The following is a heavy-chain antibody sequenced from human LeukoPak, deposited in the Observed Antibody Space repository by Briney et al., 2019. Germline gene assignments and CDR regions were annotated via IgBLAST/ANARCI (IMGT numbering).Heavy chain of an antibody. V-gene: IGHV3-30*18. D-gene: IGHD1-26*01. CDR2: ISYDGSDK. CDR3: AKDLGPRNLEAFDI. Sequence: GGSLRLSCAASGFTFSSYGMHWVRQAPGKRLEWVAVISYDGSDKYYADSVKGRFTISRDNSKNTLYLQMNSLRAEDTAVYYCAKDLGPRNLEAFDIWGQGTMVTVSS. J-gene: IGHJ3*02. CDR1: GFTFSSYG.